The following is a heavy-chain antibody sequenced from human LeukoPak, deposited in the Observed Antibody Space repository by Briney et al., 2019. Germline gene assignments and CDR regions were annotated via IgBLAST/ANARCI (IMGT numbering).Heavy chain of an antibody. CDR3: ARRWRAILGRWYFDL. V-gene: IGHV4-34*01. J-gene: IGHJ2*01. CDR2: INHSGST. Sequence: RTSETLSLTCTVSGGSISSYYWSWIRQPPGKGLEWIGEINHSGSTNYNPSLKSRVTISVDTSKNQFSLKLSSVTAADTAVYYCARRWRAILGRWYFDLWGRGTLVTVSS. CDR1: GGSISSYY. D-gene: IGHD3-16*01.